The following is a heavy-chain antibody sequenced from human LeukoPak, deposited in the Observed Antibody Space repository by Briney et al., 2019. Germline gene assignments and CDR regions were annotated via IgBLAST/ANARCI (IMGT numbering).Heavy chain of an antibody. Sequence: ASVKVSCKASGGTFSSYAISCVRQAPGQGLEWMGRIIPIFGIANYAQKFQGRVTITADKSTSTAYMELSSLRSEDTAVYYCAALDASSGRLWGQGTLVTVSS. CDR3: AALDASSGRL. D-gene: IGHD6-19*01. CDR2: IIPIFGIA. CDR1: GGTFSSYA. V-gene: IGHV1-69*04. J-gene: IGHJ4*02.